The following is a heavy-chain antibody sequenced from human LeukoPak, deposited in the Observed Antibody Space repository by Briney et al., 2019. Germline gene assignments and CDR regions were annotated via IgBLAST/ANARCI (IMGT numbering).Heavy chain of an antibody. CDR1: GFTFSSYS. D-gene: IGHD3-10*01. CDR3: TSVSGWFGESTEIDY. Sequence: GGSLRLSCAASGFTFSSYSMNWVRQAPGKGLEWGGRIKSKSDGGTRDYAAPVKGRFIISRDDSKNTLYLQMNSLKTEDTAVYYCTSVSGWFGESTEIDYWGQGTLVTVSS. V-gene: IGHV3-15*07. J-gene: IGHJ4*02. CDR2: IKSKSDGGTR.